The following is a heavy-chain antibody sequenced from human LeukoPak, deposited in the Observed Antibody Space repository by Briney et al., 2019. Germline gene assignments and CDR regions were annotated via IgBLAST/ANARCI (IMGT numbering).Heavy chain of an antibody. Sequence: GGSLRLSCVASGFTLSIYDIHWVRQSPGKGLEWVSAIGLTGDSYYPDSVEGRFTISRDNSKNSLSLQMNSLRAGDTAVYYCARAPTTLPGAADLWGQGTLVTVSS. J-gene: IGHJ5*02. CDR3: ARAPTTLPGAADL. D-gene: IGHD2-8*02. CDR1: GFTLSIYD. V-gene: IGHV3-13*01. CDR2: IGLTGDS.